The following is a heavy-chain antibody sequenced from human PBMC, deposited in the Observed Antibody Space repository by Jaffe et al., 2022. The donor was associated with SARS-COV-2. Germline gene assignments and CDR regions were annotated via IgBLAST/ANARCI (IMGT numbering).Heavy chain of an antibody. Sequence: EVQLVESGGGLVQPGGSLRLSCAASGFTFSSHSMSWVRQAPGKGLEWVSYISSGGITIYYADSVRGRFTISRDNAKNSLHLQMNVLRDEDTAVYYCARGRGVDANFDCWGQGTLVTVSS. V-gene: IGHV3-48*02. CDR3: ARGRGVDANFDC. CDR2: ISSGGITI. J-gene: IGHJ4*02. D-gene: IGHD2-15*01. CDR1: GFTFSSHS.